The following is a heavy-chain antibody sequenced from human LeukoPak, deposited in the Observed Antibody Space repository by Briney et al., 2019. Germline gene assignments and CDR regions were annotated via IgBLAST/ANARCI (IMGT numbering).Heavy chain of an antibody. CDR1: GFTFSSFW. CDR3: ASDYYG. V-gene: IGHV3-74*01. Sequence: GGSLRLSCAASGFTFSSFWMNWVRQAPGKGLVWVSRIDTDGRSTAYAGAVKGRFTVSRDNAKTALFLPMNSLRGDDTAVYYCASDYYG. J-gene: IGHJ6*01. CDR2: IDTDGRST.